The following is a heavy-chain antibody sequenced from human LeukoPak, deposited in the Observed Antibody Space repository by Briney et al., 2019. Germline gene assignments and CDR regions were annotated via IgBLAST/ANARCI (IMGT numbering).Heavy chain of an antibody. CDR3: ARWGDYGPPRAYGMDV. V-gene: IGHV1-2*02. Sequence: ASVKVSCTASGYTFTGYYMNWVRQAPGQGLEWMGWINPNSGGTNYAQKFQGRVTMTRDTSISTAYMELSRLRSDDTAVYYCARWGDYGPPRAYGMDVWGQGTTVTVSS. CDR2: INPNSGGT. CDR1: GYTFTGYY. J-gene: IGHJ6*02. D-gene: IGHD4/OR15-4a*01.